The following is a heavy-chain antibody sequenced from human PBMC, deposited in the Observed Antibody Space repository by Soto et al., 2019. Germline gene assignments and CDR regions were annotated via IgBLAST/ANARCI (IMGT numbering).Heavy chain of an antibody. CDR3: AKWVFVASTDFQQ. J-gene: IGHJ1*01. D-gene: IGHD1-26*01. CDR1: GFTFSSYG. V-gene: IGHV3-30*18. CDR2: ISYDGSDK. Sequence: QVQLVESGGGVVQPGRSLRLSCAASGFTFSSYGMHWVRQAPGKGLEWVAVISYDGSDKYYADSVKGRFTISRANSNNTLYLQMDSLRVEDTAVYYCAKWVFVASTDFQQWGQGTLGTVSS.